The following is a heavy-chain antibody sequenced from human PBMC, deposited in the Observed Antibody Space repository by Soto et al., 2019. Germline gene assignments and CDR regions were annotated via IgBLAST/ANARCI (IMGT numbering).Heavy chain of an antibody. CDR2: ISSNGGST. J-gene: IGHJ3*02. CDR1: GFTFSSYA. Sequence: HPGGSLRLSCSASGFTFSSYAMHWVRQAPGKGLEYVSAISSNGGSTYYADSVKGRFTISRDNSKNTLYLQMSSLRAEDTAVYYCVKDLNLFRDFWSGANPSDAFDIWGQGTMVTVSS. V-gene: IGHV3-64D*08. D-gene: IGHD3-3*01. CDR3: VKDLNLFRDFWSGANPSDAFDI.